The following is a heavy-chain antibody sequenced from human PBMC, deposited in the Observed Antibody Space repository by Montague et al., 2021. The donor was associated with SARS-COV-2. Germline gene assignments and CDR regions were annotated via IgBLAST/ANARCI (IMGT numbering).Heavy chain of an antibody. V-gene: IGHV4-59*08. Sequence: SETLSPTCTVSGGSISSYSWSWIRQPPGKGLEWIGSIFYSGSTNYNPSLKSRVTISVDTSKKQFSLKLGSVTAADTAVYYCARLGLGGYDILTGYYQSGMDVWGQGTTVTVSS. CDR3: ARLGLGGYDILTGYYQSGMDV. CDR1: GGSISSYS. CDR2: IFYSGST. J-gene: IGHJ6*02. D-gene: IGHD3-9*01.